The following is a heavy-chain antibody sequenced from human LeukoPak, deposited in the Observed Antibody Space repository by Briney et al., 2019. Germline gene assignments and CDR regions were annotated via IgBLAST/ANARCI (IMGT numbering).Heavy chain of an antibody. CDR2: ISGSGGST. D-gene: IGHD2-21*02. CDR3: ASSNCDGDCYLDY. V-gene: IGHV3-23*01. Sequence: GGSLRLSCAASGFTFSSYAMSWVRQAPGKGLEWVSGISGSGGSTYYADSVKGRFTISRDNSKNTLHLQMNSLGLEDTAVYYCASSNCDGDCYLDYWGQGTLVTVSS. CDR1: GFTFSSYA. J-gene: IGHJ4*02.